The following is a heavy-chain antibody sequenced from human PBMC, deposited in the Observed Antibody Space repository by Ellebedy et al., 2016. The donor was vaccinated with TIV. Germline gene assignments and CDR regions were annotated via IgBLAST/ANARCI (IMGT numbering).Heavy chain of an antibody. V-gene: IGHV4-34*01. Sequence: SQTLSLTCAVYGGSFSGYYWSWIRQPPGKGLEWIGEINHSGSTNYNPSLKSRVTISVDTSKNQFSLKLSSVTAADTAVYYCARGFPYCGGDCYWYFDLWGRGTLVTVSS. CDR1: GGSFSGYY. CDR3: ARGFPYCGGDCYWYFDL. CDR2: INHSGST. J-gene: IGHJ2*01. D-gene: IGHD2-21*02.